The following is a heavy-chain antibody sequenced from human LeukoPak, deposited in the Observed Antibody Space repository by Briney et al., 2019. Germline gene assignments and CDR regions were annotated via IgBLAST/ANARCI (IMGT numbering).Heavy chain of an antibody. D-gene: IGHD5-12*01. J-gene: IGHJ4*02. CDR3: ARVRGGGYSGYDYVDY. V-gene: IGHV3-66*01. Sequence: PGGSLRLSCAASGFTVSSNYMSWVRQAPGKGLEWVSVIYSGGSTYYADSVKGRFTISRDNSKNTLYLQMNSLRAEDTAVYYCARVRGGGYSGYDYVDYWGQGTLVTVSS. CDR2: IYSGGST. CDR1: GFTVSSNY.